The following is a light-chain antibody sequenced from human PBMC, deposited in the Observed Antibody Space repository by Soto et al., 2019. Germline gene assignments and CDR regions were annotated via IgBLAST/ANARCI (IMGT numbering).Light chain of an antibody. J-gene: IGKJ5*01. CDR3: QQYDSSLIT. CDR2: GAS. CDR1: QSVSSNY. Sequence: EIVLTQSPGTLSLSPGERATLSCRASQSVSSNYLAWYQQKPGQAPRLLIYGASSRATGIPDRFSGSGSGTDFSLTISRLVPEDFAVYTCQQYDSSLITFGQGTRLEIK. V-gene: IGKV3-20*01.